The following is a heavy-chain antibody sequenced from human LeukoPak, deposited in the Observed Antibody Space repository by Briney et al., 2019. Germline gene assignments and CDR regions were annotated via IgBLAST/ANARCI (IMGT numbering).Heavy chain of an antibody. J-gene: IGHJ1*01. CDR2: ISGDESST. CDR3: ARGGHFSSYKGYFHN. Sequence: GGSLRLSCAASGFTFSSYWMHWVRQAPGKGLVWVSRISGDESSTSYADSVEGRFTISRDNAKNSVYLQMNSLRAEDTAVYSCARGGHFSSYKGYFHNWGQGTLVSVSS. V-gene: IGHV3-74*01. D-gene: IGHD6-13*01. CDR1: GFTFSSYW.